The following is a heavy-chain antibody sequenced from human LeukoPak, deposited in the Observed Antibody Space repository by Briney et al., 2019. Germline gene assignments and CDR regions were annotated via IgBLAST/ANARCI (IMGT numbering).Heavy chain of an antibody. D-gene: IGHD2-2*02. CDR1: GGTFSSYA. J-gene: IGHJ4*02. CDR3: AREVTDCSSSSCYIILDY. Sequence: SVKVSCKASGGTFSSYAISWVRQAPGKGLEWMGGIIPIFGTANYAPKFQGRVTITADESTSTAYMELSSLRSEDTAVYYCAREVTDCSSSSCYIILDYWGQGTLVRVSS. CDR2: IIPIFGTA. V-gene: IGHV1-69*13.